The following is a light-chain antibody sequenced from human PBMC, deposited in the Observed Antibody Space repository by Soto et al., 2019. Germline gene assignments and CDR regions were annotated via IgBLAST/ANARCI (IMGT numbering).Light chain of an antibody. CDR1: SSDVGGYNY. V-gene: IGLV2-14*03. Sequence: QSALTQPASLSGSPGQSITISCTGTSSDVGGYNYVSWYQHLPGKAPKLMIYDVGSRPSGVSSRFSGSKSGNTASLAISGLQAEDEADYYCNSYREDHPRFYVFGTGTKVTV. J-gene: IGLJ1*01. CDR3: NSYREDHPRFYV. CDR2: DVG.